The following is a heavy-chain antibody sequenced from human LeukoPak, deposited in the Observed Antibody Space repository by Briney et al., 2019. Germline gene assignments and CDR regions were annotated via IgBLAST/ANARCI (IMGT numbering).Heavy chain of an antibody. CDR2: ISETGRNT. J-gene: IGHJ4*02. Sequence: GGSLRLSCVASGFTFSTFAMNWVRQAPGKGLEWVSTISETGRNTYYADSVKGQFTISRDNSKNTLYLQMNSLRAEDTAVYYCAKDRGYSYGISEYWGQGTLVTVSS. CDR1: GFTFSTFA. D-gene: IGHD5-18*01. V-gene: IGHV3-23*01. CDR3: AKDRGYSYGISEY.